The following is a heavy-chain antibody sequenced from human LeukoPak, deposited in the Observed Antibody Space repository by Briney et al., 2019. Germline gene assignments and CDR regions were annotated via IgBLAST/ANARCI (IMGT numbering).Heavy chain of an antibody. CDR2: ISAYNGNT. CDR1: GYTFTSYG. CDR3: AREAGLGWLGWFDP. Sequence: GASVKLSCKAAGYTFTSYGISWVRHAPGQGLGWMGWISAYNGNTNYAQKLQGRVTMTTETSTSTAYMELRSPRSDETAVYYCAREAGLGWLGWFDPWGPGTLVTVSS. J-gene: IGHJ5*02. V-gene: IGHV1-18*01. D-gene: IGHD3/OR15-3a*01.